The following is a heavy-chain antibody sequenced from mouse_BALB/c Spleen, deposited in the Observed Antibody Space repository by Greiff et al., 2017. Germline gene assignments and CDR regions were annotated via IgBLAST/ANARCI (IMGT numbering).Heavy chain of an antibody. CDR2: ISNGGGST. Sequence: EVKLMESGGGLVQPGGSLKLSCAASGFTFSSYTMSWVRQTPEKRLEWVAYISNGGGSTYYPDTVKGRFTISRDNAKNTLYLQMSSLKSEETDMYYCERHPCGNYWYFDVWGAGTTVTVSS. CDR3: ERHPCGNYWYFDV. D-gene: IGHD1-1*02. CDR1: GFTFSSYT. J-gene: IGHJ1*01. V-gene: IGHV5-12-2*01.